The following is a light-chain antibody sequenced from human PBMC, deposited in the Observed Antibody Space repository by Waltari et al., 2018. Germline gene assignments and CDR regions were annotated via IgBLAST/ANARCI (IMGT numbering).Light chain of an antibody. J-gene: IGKJ4*01. CDR1: ESVLYSSNNKNH. Sequence: DIVMTQSPESLAVSLGERATIHCKSSESVLYSSNNKNHLAWYQQKPGQPPKLLLYWASTRKSGVPDRFSGSGSETDFTLTVTSLQAEDVAVYYCQQYYSTPRTFGGGTKVEIK. CDR3: QQYYSTPRT. CDR2: WAS. V-gene: IGKV4-1*01.